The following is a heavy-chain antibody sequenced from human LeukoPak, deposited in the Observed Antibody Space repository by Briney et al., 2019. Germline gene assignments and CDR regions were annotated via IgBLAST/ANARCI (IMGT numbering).Heavy chain of an antibody. CDR3: ARGLGGSGSYFLTFDY. V-gene: IGHV1-18*01. Sequence: GASVKVSCKASGYTFTSYSINWVRQAPGQGLEWMGWISAYNGNTKYAQKVQGRVTMTTDTSTSTAYMELRSLRSDDTAVYYCARGLGGSGSYFLTFDYWGQRTLVTVSS. D-gene: IGHD1-26*01. CDR1: GYTFTSYS. J-gene: IGHJ4*02. CDR2: ISAYNGNT.